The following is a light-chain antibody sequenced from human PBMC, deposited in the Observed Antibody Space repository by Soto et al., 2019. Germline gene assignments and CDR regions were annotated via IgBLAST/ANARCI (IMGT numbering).Light chain of an antibody. CDR2: DDS. V-gene: IGLV3-21*02. Sequence: SYELTQPPSVSVAPGQTARITCGGNNIGSKSVNWYQQKPGQAPVLVVYDDSDRPSGIPERFSGSNSGNTATLTISRVEAGDEADYYCQVWDSSSDLDVFGSGTQLTVL. CDR1: NIGSKS. J-gene: IGLJ6*01. CDR3: QVWDSSSDLDV.